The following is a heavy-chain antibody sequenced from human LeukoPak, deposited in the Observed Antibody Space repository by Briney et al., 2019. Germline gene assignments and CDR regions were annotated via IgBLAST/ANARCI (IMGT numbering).Heavy chain of an antibody. Sequence: GASMKVSCKSSGFTFTVDYIHWGRHGPGQGLGWMGYIGPHSTFTSSPQEFQGRVTMTRDASMSTAYMELTRLTSDDTAVYYWVREGEGPLSKDFDYWGQGTLVTVSS. J-gene: IGHJ4*02. CDR2: IGPHSTFT. D-gene: IGHD2/OR15-2a*01. V-gene: IGHV1-2*02. CDR3: VREGEGPLSKDFDY. CDR1: GFTFTVDY.